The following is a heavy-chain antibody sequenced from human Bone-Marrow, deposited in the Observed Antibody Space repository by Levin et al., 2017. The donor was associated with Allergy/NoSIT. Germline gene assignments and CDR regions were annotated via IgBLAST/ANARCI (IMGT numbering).Heavy chain of an antibody. Sequence: PGGSLRLSCAVSGDSISSSNWWSWVRQPPGKGLEWIGEIHHSGSTNYNPSLKSRVTISVDKSKNQFSLKLSSVTAADTAVYYCVRNGYYCLDYWGQGTLVTVTS. V-gene: IGHV4-4*02. CDR2: IHHSGST. J-gene: IGHJ4*02. CDR3: VRNGYYCLDY. CDR1: GDSISSSNW. D-gene: IGHD3-22*01.